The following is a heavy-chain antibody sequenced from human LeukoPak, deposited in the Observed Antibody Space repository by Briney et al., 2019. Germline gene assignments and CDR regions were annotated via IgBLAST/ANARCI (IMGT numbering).Heavy chain of an antibody. V-gene: IGHV1-2*02. CDR1: GYTFTGYY. J-gene: IGHJ1*01. Sequence: ASVKVSCKASGYTFTGYYMHWVRQAPGQGREWMGWINPNSGGTNYAQKLQGRVTMTRDTSISTDCMELSRLRSDDTAVYYCASGAYCSSTSCYNFGYFQHWGQGTLVTVSS. CDR3: ASGAYCSSTSCYNFGYFQH. CDR2: INPNSGGT. D-gene: IGHD2-2*02.